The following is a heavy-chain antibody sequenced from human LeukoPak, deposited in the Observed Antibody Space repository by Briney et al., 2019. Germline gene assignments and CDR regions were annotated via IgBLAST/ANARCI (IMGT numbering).Heavy chain of an antibody. D-gene: IGHD2-2*01. Sequence: SPVKVSCKASGGTFSSYAISQVRQAPAQGLDGMGRIIHIFGIANYAQKFQGRVTITADKSKSTAYMELSSPRSEDTAVYYCARSNIVVVPAARSSDAFDIWGQGTMVTVSS. CDR1: GGTFSSYA. CDR2: IIHIFGIA. V-gene: IGHV1-69*04. J-gene: IGHJ3*02. CDR3: ARSNIVVVPAARSSDAFDI.